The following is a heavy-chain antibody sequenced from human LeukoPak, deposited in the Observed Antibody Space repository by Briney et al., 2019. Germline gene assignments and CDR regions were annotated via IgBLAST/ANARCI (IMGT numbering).Heavy chain of an antibody. V-gene: IGHV4-39*02. CDR2: KYYKGST. D-gene: IGHD3-22*01. J-gene: IGHJ4*02. CDR3: VGDSSGYYDFDY. CDR1: GGSIRSIGHY. Sequence: PSETLSLTCTVSGGSIRSIGHYWGWIRQPPGRGLEWNGNKYYKGSTYYHPSLKSRVNISVDTSKNQYSLNLSSVTAADTAVYYCVGDSSGYYDFDYWGQGALVTVSS.